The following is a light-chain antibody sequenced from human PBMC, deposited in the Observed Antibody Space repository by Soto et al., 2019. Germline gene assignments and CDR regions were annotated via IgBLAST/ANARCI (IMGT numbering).Light chain of an antibody. CDR3: SSYTSSSTLYVV. Sequence: QSALTQPRSVSGSPGQSVTISCTGTSGDVGGYNFVSWYQQNPGKAPTLMIFDVSQRPSGVPDRFSGSKSGNTASLTISGLQAEDEADYYCSSYTSSSTLYVVFGGGTKLTVL. J-gene: IGLJ2*01. CDR1: SGDVGGYNF. CDR2: DVS. V-gene: IGLV2-11*01.